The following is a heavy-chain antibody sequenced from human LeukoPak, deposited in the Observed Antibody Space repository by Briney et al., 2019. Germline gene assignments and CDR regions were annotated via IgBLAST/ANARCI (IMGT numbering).Heavy chain of an antibody. CDR1: GFTFTSYT. V-gene: IGHV3-21*01. J-gene: IGHJ4*02. CDR2: ISSSSSYI. CDR3: ARGGFYDSIGYYRDDFDY. Sequence: GGSLRLSCAASGFTFTSYTMNWVRQAPGKGLEWVSSISSSSSYIFYADSVKGRFTISRDNAENSLYLQMNSLRAEDTALYYCARGGFYDSIGYYRDDFDYWGQGTLVTVSS. D-gene: IGHD3-22*01.